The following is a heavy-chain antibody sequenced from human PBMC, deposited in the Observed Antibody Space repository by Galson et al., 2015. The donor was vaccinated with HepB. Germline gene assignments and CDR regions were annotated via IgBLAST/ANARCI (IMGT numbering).Heavy chain of an antibody. CDR3: ARDLSTSRRAYDI. J-gene: IGHJ3*02. V-gene: IGHV3-21*01. Sequence: SLRLSCAASGFTLSTYNMHWVRQAPGKGLEWVSFIAPGNTHMKYAESVKGRFTISRDDAKNSLYLQMSSLRAEDTAIYYCARDLSTSRRAYDIWGQGTLVTVSS. CDR1: GFTLSTYN. D-gene: IGHD2-2*01. CDR2: IAPGNTHM.